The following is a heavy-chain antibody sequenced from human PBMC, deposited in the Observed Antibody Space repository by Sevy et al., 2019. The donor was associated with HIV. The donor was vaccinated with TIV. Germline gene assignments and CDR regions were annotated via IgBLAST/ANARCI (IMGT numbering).Heavy chain of an antibody. CDR2: ISAYNGKT. CDR3: ARDRVGRSSSSCDRLDAFDI. D-gene: IGHD6-13*01. CDR1: GYTFTSYV. V-gene: IGHV1-18*01. J-gene: IGHJ3*02. Sequence: ASVKVSCKASGYTFTSYVISWVRQAPGQGLEWMGWISAYNGKTNYAQKLQGRVTMTTDTSTRTAYMALRSLRSDDTAVDYCARDRVGRSSSSCDRLDAFDIWGQGTMVTVSS.